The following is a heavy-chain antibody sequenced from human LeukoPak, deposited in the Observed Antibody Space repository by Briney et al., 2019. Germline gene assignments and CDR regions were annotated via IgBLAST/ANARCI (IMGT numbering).Heavy chain of an antibody. Sequence: SVKVSCKASGDTFNTYSFSWVRQAPGQGLEWVGGIVPILKTPNYPQKFQGRVTITADESTRTVYMELTSLKSEDTAIYYCANIMGMAPLDHWGQGTLVTVSS. D-gene: IGHD1-26*01. J-gene: IGHJ4*02. CDR3: ANIMGMAPLDH. CDR1: GDTFNTYS. V-gene: IGHV1-69*13. CDR2: IVPILKTP.